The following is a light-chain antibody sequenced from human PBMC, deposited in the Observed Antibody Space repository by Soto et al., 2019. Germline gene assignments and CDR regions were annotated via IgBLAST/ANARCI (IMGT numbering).Light chain of an antibody. J-gene: IGKJ5*01. Sequence: IQLTQSPSCLSASVGDRVTITCRASQGISSSLAWYQQKPGKAPKLLIYAASTLQSGVPSRFSGSGSGTDFTFTISSLQPEDIATYYCQQYDNLPSFGQGTRLENK. CDR3: QQYDNLPS. V-gene: IGKV1-9*01. CDR2: AAS. CDR1: QGISSS.